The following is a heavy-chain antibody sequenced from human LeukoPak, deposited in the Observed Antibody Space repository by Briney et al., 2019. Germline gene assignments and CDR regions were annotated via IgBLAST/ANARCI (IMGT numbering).Heavy chain of an antibody. J-gene: IGHJ6*03. D-gene: IGHD3-3*01. CDR2: VIPIFGTA. V-gene: IGHV1-69*13. Sequence: SVKVSCKASGYTFTSYYMHWVRQAPGQGLEWMGGVIPIFGTANYAQKFQGRVTITADESTSTAYMELSSLRSEDTAVYYCARGLTTIFGVVIPINYYYYYMDVWGKGTTVTVSS. CDR1: GYTFTSYY. CDR3: ARGLTTIFGVVIPINYYYYYMDV.